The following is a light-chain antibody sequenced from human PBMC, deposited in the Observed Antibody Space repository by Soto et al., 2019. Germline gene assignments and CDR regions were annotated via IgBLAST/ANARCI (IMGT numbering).Light chain of an antibody. CDR1: QDIHNY. Sequence: AVLLTQSPSSFSASTGDRATITCRASQDIHNYLAWYQQVPGKAPKLLLYAASILKTGVPSRFSGSGSGTDFTLTIDGLQSEDFATYFCQHYYNCPWTFGQGTTVE. CDR2: AAS. V-gene: IGKV1-8*01. CDR3: QHYYNCPWT. J-gene: IGKJ1*01.